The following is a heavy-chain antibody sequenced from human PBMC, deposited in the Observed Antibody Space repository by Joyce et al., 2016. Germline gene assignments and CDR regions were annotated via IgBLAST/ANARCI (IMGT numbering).Heavy chain of an antibody. CDR3: ARVGSSWSFGY. CDR2: IFYTGST. CDR1: GDSIGTYY. V-gene: IGHV4-59*01. J-gene: IGHJ4*02. D-gene: IGHD6-13*01. Sequence: QVQLQESGPGLVKPSETLSLTCTVSGDSIGTYYWNWIRKPPGKGLEWIGYIFYTGSTNYNPYLKSRVTMSVDMSKNQVSLNLNSVTAADTAVYYCARVGSSWSFGYWGQGTLVTVSS.